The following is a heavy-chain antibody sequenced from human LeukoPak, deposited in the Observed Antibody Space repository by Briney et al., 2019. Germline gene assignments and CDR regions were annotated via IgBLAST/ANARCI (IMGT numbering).Heavy chain of an antibody. V-gene: IGHV3-33*08. J-gene: IGHJ4*02. CDR3: ARGGYSGTYYFDY. Sequence: GGSLRLSCSASGFTFSSYAMHWVRRAPGKGLEWVAVVWYDGSNIHYVDSVKGRFTISRDNSKSTLYLQMNSLTAEDTAVYYCARGGYSGTYYFDYWGQGALVTVSS. CDR1: GFTFSSYA. CDR2: VWYDGSNI. D-gene: IGHD1-26*01.